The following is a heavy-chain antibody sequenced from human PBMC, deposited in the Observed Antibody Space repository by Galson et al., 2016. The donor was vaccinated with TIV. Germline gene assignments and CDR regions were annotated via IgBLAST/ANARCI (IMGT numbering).Heavy chain of an antibody. CDR3: AAGHWYSGSSSQKRFYFDY. Sequence: LEWIGWIVVGSGDTDHAQKFQERVTFIRDMSTRTVYMELRSLRSEDTAVYYCAAGHWYSGSSSQKRFYFDYWSQGTLVTVSS. CDR2: IVVGSGDT. J-gene: IGHJ4*02. D-gene: IGHD1-26*01. V-gene: IGHV1-58*01.